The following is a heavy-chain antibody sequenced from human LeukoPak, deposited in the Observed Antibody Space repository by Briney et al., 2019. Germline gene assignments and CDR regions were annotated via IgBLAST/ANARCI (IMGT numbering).Heavy chain of an antibody. CDR2: IWYDGSNK. D-gene: IGHD5-12*01. J-gene: IGHJ5*02. V-gene: IGHV3-33*01. Sequence: PGGSLRLSCAASGFTFSSYGMHWVRQAPGKGLEWVAVIWYDGSNKYYADSVKGRFTISGDNSKNTLYLQMNSLRAEDTAVYYCARDGYQSHNWFDPWGQGTLVTVSS. CDR3: ARDGYQSHNWFDP. CDR1: GFTFSSYG.